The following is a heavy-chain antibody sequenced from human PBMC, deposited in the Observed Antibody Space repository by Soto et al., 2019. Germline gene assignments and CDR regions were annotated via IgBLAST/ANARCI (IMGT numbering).Heavy chain of an antibody. J-gene: IGHJ3*02. V-gene: IGHV3-30-3*01. Sequence: QVQLVESGGGVVQPGRSLRLSCAASGFILSAYAIHWVRQAPGKGLEWVAVISSDGNNKYYADYVKGRFTISRDNSKNTLDLQMNSLRAEDTAVYYCASGIASFVAFDIWGQGTMVTVSS. CDR1: GFILSAYA. CDR2: ISSDGNNK. CDR3: ASGIASFVAFDI. D-gene: IGHD6-13*01.